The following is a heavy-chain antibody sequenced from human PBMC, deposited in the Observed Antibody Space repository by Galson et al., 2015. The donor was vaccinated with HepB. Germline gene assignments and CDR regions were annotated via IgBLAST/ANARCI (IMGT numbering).Heavy chain of an antibody. D-gene: IGHD1-1*01. J-gene: IGHJ4*02. Sequence: SLRLSCAASGFTFSSYAMSWVRQAPGKGLEWVSAISGSGGSTYYADSVKGRFTIPRDNSKNTLYLQMNSLRAEDTAVYYCAKGGGSPLRTYYFDYWGQGTLVTVSS. V-gene: IGHV3-23*01. CDR3: AKGGGSPLRTYYFDY. CDR1: GFTFSSYA. CDR2: ISGSGGST.